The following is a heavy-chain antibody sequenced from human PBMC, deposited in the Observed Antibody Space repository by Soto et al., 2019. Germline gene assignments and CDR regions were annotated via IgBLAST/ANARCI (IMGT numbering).Heavy chain of an antibody. CDR3: ARDTASYYYYYMDV. CDR2: MNPNSGNT. D-gene: IGHD4-17*01. J-gene: IGHJ6*03. Sequence: ASVKVSCKASGYTFTSYDINWVRQATGQGLEWMGWMNPNSGNTGYAQKFQGRVTMTRNTSISTAYMELSSLRSEDTAVYYCARDTASYYYYYMDVWGKGTTVTVS. CDR1: GYTFTSYD. V-gene: IGHV1-8*01.